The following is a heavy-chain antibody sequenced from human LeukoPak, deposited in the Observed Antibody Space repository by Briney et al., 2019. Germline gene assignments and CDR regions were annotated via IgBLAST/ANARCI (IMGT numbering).Heavy chain of an antibody. CDR3: ARDSHRVGEDYFDY. J-gene: IGHJ4*02. CDR2: IYTSGST. Sequence: SETLSLTCTVSGGSISSSSYYWSWIRQPAGKGLEWIGRIYTSGSTNYNPSLKSRVTMSVDTSKNQFSLKLSSVTAADTAVYYCARDSHRVGEDYFDYWGQGTLVTVSS. CDR1: GGSISSSSYY. V-gene: IGHV4-61*02. D-gene: IGHD3-10*01.